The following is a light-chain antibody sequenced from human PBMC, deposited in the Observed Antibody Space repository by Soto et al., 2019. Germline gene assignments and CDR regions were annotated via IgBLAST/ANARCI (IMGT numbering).Light chain of an antibody. CDR2: GAF. Sequence: EIVMTQSPATLSLSLGEEATLSCRASQSVGTTLAWYQQKPGQAPRLLIYGAFTRVTGVPARFSGSGSGTEFTLTISSLQSEDFAVYYCQQYKTWPGYSFGQGTKPEIK. J-gene: IGKJ2*03. V-gene: IGKV3-15*01. CDR1: QSVGTT. CDR3: QQYKTWPGYS.